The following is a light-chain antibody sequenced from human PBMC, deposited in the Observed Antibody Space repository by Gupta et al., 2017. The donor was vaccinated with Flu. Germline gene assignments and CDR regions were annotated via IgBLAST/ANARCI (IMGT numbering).Light chain of an antibody. CDR2: DVP. CDR3: SAHAGRVTWV. CDR1: SIDVGGSNR. Sequence: SVSWSPGQSVNISCTGSSIDVGGSNRVSWCQQRPCKAPKLILYDVPERPSGVPDRFSGSKSGHTASLTISVLQADDEADYYCSAHAGRVTWVFGTGTTVTVL. J-gene: IGLJ1*01. V-gene: IGLV2-11*01.